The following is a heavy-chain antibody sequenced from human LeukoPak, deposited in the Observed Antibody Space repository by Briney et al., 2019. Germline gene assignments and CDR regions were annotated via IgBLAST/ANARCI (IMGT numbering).Heavy chain of an antibody. V-gene: IGHV3-33*01. D-gene: IGHD3-22*01. CDR1: RFTFSSYG. CDR3: ARGPYYDSSGYWFDP. J-gene: IGHJ5*02. Sequence: GGSLRLSCAASRFTFSSYGMHWVRQAPGKGLEWVAVIWYDGSNKYYADSVKGRFTISRDNSKNTLYLQMNSLRAEDTAVYYCARGPYYDSSGYWFDPWGQGTLVTVSS. CDR2: IWYDGSNK.